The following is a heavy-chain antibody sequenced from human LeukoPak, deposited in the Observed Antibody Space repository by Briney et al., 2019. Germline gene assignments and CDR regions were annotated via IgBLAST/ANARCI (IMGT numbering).Heavy chain of an antibody. CDR1: VFTFSNAG. J-gene: IGHJ4*02. V-gene: IGHV4-4*02. Sequence: GSLRLSCAASVFTFSNAGMSWVRQPPWKGQEWIGEIYHSGSTNYNPSLKSRVTISVDKSKNQFSLKLSSVTAADTAVYYCASHHGYGWDYWGQGTLVTVSS. CDR3: ASHHGYGWDY. CDR2: IYHSGST. D-gene: IGHD6-13*01.